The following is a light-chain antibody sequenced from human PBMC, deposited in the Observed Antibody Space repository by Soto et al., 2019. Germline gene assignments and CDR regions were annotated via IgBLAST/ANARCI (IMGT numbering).Light chain of an antibody. CDR3: ASYTDGSIYF. Sequence: QSVLTQPASVSGSPGQSITISCTGTSSDVGGYNYVSWYQQHPGKAPHLMIYEVSNRPSGVSNRFSGSKSGNTASLTISGLQAEDEADYYCASYTDGSIYFFGTGTKVTVL. CDR2: EVS. V-gene: IGLV2-14*01. CDR1: SSDVGGYNY. J-gene: IGLJ1*01.